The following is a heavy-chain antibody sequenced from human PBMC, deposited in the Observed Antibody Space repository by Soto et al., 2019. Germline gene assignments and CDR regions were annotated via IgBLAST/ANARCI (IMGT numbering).Heavy chain of an antibody. D-gene: IGHD2-2*01. CDR1: RFTFSTYE. Sequence: GGSLRLSCAASRFTFSTYEMNWVRQAPGKGLEWVSYISTSGSTVYYADSVKGRYTISRDNTRNSLYLQMNSLRDEDTALYYCVRYCSTTLCNGVATRTFDYWGQGTLVTVS. CDR2: ISTSGSTV. J-gene: IGHJ4*02. V-gene: IGHV3-48*03. CDR3: VRYCSTTLCNGVATRTFDY.